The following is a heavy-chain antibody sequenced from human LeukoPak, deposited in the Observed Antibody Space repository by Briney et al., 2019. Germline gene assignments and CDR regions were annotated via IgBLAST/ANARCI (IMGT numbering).Heavy chain of an antibody. D-gene: IGHD2-2*01. V-gene: IGHV3-30*03. Sequence: GGSLRLSCAASGFTFRSYGMHWVRQAPGKGLEWVAVISDDGTDKYYADSVKGRFTISRDNAKSSLYLQMNDLRAEDTAVYYCARVTGSYAEIDYWGQGTLVTVSS. J-gene: IGHJ4*02. CDR2: ISDDGTDK. CDR3: ARVTGSYAEIDY. CDR1: GFTFRSYG.